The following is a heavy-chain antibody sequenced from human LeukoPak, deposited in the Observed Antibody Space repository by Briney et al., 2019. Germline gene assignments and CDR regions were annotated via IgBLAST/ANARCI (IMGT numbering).Heavy chain of an antibody. V-gene: IGHV3-30-3*01. CDR1: GFTFSSYA. Sequence: PGGSLRLSCAASGFTFSSYAMSWVRQAPGKGLEWVAVISYDGSNKYYADSVKGRFTISRDNSKNTLYLQMNSLRAEDTAVYYCARRYFDYWGQGTLVTVSS. CDR3: ARRYFDY. J-gene: IGHJ4*02. CDR2: ISYDGSNK.